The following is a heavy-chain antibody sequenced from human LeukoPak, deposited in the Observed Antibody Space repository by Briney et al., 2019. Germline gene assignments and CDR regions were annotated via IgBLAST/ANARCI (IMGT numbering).Heavy chain of an antibody. V-gene: IGHV1-2*02. CDR2: MGPYSGDT. J-gene: IGHJ4*02. CDR3: ARGVSSGFDY. CDR1: GYTFTDYN. Sequence: APVRVSSKASGYTFTDYNIHWVRQAPGQGLEWMGWMGPYSGDTNYAPKFQGRVTMTRDTSISTAYMEVSSLGFDDAAVYFCARGVSSGFDYWGQGALITVSS.